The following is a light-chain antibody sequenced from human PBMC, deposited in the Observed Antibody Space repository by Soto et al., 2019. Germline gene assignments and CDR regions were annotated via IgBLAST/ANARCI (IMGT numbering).Light chain of an antibody. Sequence: DIQMTQSPSSLSASVGDRVTITCQASQDISTSLNCDQQKPGKAPKLLIYDASNLETGVPSRFSGGGYETDFTFTIGGLQPEDIATYYCQHYDNLLARTFGGATKVEI. CDR3: QHYDNLLART. V-gene: IGKV1-33*01. CDR1: QDISTS. J-gene: IGKJ4*01. CDR2: DAS.